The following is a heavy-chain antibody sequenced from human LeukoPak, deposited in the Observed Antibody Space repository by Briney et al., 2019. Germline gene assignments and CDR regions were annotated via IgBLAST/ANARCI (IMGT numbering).Heavy chain of an antibody. CDR1: GGSISSYY. CDR2: IYYSGST. D-gene: IGHD3-22*01. J-gene: IGHJ5*02. Sequence: SETLSLTCTVSGGSISSYYWSWIRQPPGKGLEWIGYIYYSGSTNYNPSLKSRVTISVDTSKNQFSLKLSSVTAADTAVYYCARXGPYXXXXXXYYPSGXHLRFXPWGQGXLVTVSS. CDR3: ARXGPYXXXXXXYYPSGXHLRFXP. V-gene: IGHV4-59*01.